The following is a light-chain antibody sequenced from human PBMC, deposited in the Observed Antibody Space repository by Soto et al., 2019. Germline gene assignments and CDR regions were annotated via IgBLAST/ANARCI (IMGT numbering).Light chain of an antibody. V-gene: IGKV1-39*01. CDR1: QSISSY. J-gene: IGKJ1*01. CDR2: AAS. Sequence: DIQMTQSPSAMSASVGDRVTITCRASQSISSYLNWYQQKPGKAPKLLIYAASSLQSGVPSRFSGSGSGTEFTLTISGLQPDDFATYYCQQYNSYSWTFGQGTKVDIK. CDR3: QQYNSYSWT.